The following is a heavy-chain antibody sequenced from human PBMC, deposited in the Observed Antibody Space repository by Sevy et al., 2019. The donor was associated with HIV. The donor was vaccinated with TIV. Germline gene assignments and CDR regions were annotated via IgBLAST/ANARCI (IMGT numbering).Heavy chain of an antibody. V-gene: IGHV3-30*18. CDR2: ISYDGSNK. Sequence: GGSLRLSCAASVFTFSSYGMHWVRQAPGKGLEWVAVISYDGSNKYYADSVKGRFTISRDNSKNTLYLQMNSLRAEDTAVYYCAKSRPADYDILTGYLFRDTNNWFDPWGQGTLVTVSS. CDR1: VFTFSSYG. CDR3: AKSRPADYDILTGYLFRDTNNWFDP. J-gene: IGHJ5*02. D-gene: IGHD3-9*01.